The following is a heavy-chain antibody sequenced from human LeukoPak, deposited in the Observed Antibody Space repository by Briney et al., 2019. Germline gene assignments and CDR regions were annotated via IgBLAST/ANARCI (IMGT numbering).Heavy chain of an antibody. CDR1: GFTFSNFW. V-gene: IGHV3-7*04. J-gene: IGHJ4*02. Sequence: GGSLRLSCAASGFTFSNFWMAWVRQAPGKGLEWVANIKEDGSEKYYVDSVKGRFTISRDNATNSLYLQMNSLRAEDTAVYYCVRDVRAFDYWGQGTLVTVSS. CDR3: VRDVRAFDY. CDR2: IKEDGSEK.